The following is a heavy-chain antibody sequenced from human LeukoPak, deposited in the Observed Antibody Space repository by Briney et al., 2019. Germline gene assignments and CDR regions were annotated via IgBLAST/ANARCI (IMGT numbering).Heavy chain of an antibody. CDR3: AKDRSGSYFDY. Sequence: GGSQRLSCAASGFTYSSYGMHWVRQAPGKGLEWVAVISYDGSNKYYADSVKGRFTISRDNSKNTLYLQMNSLRAEDTAVYYCAKDRSGSYFDYWGQGTLVTVSS. CDR2: ISYDGSNK. V-gene: IGHV3-30*18. D-gene: IGHD1-26*01. CDR1: GFTYSSYG. J-gene: IGHJ4*02.